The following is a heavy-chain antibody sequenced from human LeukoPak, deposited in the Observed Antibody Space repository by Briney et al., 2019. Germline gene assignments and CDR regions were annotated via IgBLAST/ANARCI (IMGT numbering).Heavy chain of an antibody. Sequence: GGSLRLSCAASGFTFSSYSMNWVRQAPGKGLEWVSYISSGSSTIYYADSVKGRFTISRDNAKNSLYLQMNSLRAEDTAVYYCARGGARQQLVENYFDYWGQGTLVTVSS. J-gene: IGHJ4*02. CDR2: ISSGSSTI. V-gene: IGHV3-48*01. D-gene: IGHD6-13*01. CDR1: GFTFSSYS. CDR3: ARGGARQQLVENYFDY.